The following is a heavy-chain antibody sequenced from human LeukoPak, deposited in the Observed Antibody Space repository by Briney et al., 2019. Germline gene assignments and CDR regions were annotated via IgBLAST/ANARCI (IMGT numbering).Heavy chain of an antibody. J-gene: IGHJ4*02. V-gene: IGHV1-69*04. Sequence: GASVKVSCKASGGTFSSYATSWVRQAPGQGLEWMGRIIPILGIANYAQKFQGRVTITADKSTSTAYMELSSLRSEDTAVYYCARESLAGSFFYFDYWGQGTLVTVSS. D-gene: IGHD3-10*01. CDR1: GGTFSSYA. CDR2: IIPILGIA. CDR3: ARESLAGSFFYFDY.